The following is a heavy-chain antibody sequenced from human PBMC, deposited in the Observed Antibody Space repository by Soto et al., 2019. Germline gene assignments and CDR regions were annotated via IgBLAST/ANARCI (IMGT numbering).Heavy chain of an antibody. CDR1: GYSISSGYY. D-gene: IGHD1-26*01. CDR2: IYHSGST. CDR3: ARVGWELLFGNLGPYYFDY. J-gene: IGHJ4*02. Sequence: LSLTCAVSGYSISSGYYWGWIRQPPGKGLEWIGSIYHSGSTYYNPSLKSRVTISVDTSKNQFSLKLSSVTAADTAVYYCARVGWELLFGNLGPYYFDYWGQGTLVTVSS. V-gene: IGHV4-38-2*01.